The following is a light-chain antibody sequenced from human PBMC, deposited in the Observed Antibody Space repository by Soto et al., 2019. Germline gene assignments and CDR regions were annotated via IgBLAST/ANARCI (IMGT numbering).Light chain of an antibody. V-gene: IGKV3-20*01. CDR2: GAS. Sequence: EIVLTQSPGSLALSLGDRATLSCRASQTVPSIYLAWYQQKPGQAPRLLIYGASSRATGIPNRFSGSGSGTDFTLTISRLEPEDFAVYYCQQYVTSHTFGQGTKVDIK. J-gene: IGKJ2*01. CDR1: QTVPSIY. CDR3: QQYVTSHT.